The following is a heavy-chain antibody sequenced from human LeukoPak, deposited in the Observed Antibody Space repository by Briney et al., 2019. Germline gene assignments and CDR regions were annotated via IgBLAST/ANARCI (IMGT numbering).Heavy chain of an antibody. CDR2: ISGSGGST. CDR1: GFTFSSYA. J-gene: IGHJ3*02. V-gene: IGHV3-23*01. CDR3: AKDRGYSYVYYGDAFDI. Sequence: PGGSLRLSCAASGFTFSSYAMSWVRQAPGKGLEWVSAISGSGGSTYYADSVKGRFTISRDNSKNTLYLQMNSLRAEDTAVYYCAKDRGYSYVYYGDAFDIWGQGTMVTVSS. D-gene: IGHD5-18*01.